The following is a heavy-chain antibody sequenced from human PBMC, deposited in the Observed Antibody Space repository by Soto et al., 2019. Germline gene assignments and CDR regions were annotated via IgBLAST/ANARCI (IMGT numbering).Heavy chain of an antibody. CDR3: ATQIVVLKVGY. J-gene: IGHJ4*02. Sequence: GGSLRLSCAASGFTFSSYAMSWVRQAPGKGLEWVSAISGSGGSTYYADSVKGRFTISRDNSKNTLYLQMNSLRAEDTAVYYCATQIVVLKVGYWGQGTLVTVSS. D-gene: IGHD3-22*01. CDR2: ISGSGGST. CDR1: GFTFSSYA. V-gene: IGHV3-23*01.